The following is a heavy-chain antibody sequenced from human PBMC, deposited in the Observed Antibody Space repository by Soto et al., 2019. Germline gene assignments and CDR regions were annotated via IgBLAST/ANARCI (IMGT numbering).Heavy chain of an antibody. V-gene: IGHV4-30-4*01. J-gene: IGHJ3*02. CDR1: GGSISSGDYY. Sequence: PSETLSLTCTVSGGSISSGDYYWRWIRQPPGKGLEWIGYIYYSGSTYYNPSLKSRVTISVDTSKNQFSLKLSSVTAADMAVYYCARDAVRQFDIWGQGTMVTVSS. CDR2: IYYSGST. CDR3: ARDAVRQFDI.